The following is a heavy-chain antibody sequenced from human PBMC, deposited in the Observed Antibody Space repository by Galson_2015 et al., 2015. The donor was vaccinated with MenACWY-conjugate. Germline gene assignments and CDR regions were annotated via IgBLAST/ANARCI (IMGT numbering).Heavy chain of an antibody. V-gene: IGHV4-59*01. D-gene: IGHD6-13*01. CDR3: ARVDSSSWYPNFDH. CDR1: GGSISSYY. Sequence: ETLSLTCTVSGGSISSYYWSWIRPPPGRGLEWIGYIYYSGSTNYNPSLKSRVTISVDTSKNQFSLKLSSVTAADTAVYYCARVDSSSWYPNFDHWGQGTLVTVSS. CDR2: IYYSGST. J-gene: IGHJ4*02.